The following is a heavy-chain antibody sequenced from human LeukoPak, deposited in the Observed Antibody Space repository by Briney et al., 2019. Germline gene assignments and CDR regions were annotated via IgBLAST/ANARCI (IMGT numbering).Heavy chain of an antibody. Sequence: PSETLSLTCAANGGSFSGYYWSWIRQPPGKGLEWIGYIYYSGSTNYNPSLKSRVTISVDTSKNQFSLKLSSVTAADTAVYYCARGVAAADNWFDPWGQGTLVTVSS. CDR3: ARGVAAADNWFDP. J-gene: IGHJ5*02. CDR2: IYYSGST. CDR1: GGSFSGYY. V-gene: IGHV4-59*01. D-gene: IGHD6-13*01.